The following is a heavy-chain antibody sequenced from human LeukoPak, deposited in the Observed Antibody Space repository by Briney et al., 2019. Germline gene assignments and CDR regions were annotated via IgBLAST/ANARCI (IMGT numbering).Heavy chain of an antibody. J-gene: IGHJ5*02. V-gene: IGHV1-46*01. Sequence: ASVKVSCKASGYTFTSYYMHWVRQAPGQGLEWMGIINPSGGSTSYAQKFQGRVTMTRDTSTSTVYMELSSLRSEDTAVYYCARESSEPGATDNWFDPWGQGTLVTASS. CDR2: INPSGGST. CDR3: ARESSEPGATDNWFDP. D-gene: IGHD1-26*01. CDR1: GYTFTSYY.